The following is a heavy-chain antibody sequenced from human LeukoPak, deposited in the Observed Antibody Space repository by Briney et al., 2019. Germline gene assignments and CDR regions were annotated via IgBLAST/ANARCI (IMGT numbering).Heavy chain of an antibody. Sequence: PSETLSLTCTVSGGSISSHYWSSIRQPPGKGLEWIGYIYYSGSTNYNPSLKSRVTISVDTSKNQFSLKLSSVTAADTAVYYCARCEAGYSYGEFDYWGQGTLVTVSS. V-gene: IGHV4-59*11. D-gene: IGHD5-18*01. CDR3: ARCEAGYSYGEFDY. J-gene: IGHJ4*02. CDR2: IYYSGST. CDR1: GGSISSHY.